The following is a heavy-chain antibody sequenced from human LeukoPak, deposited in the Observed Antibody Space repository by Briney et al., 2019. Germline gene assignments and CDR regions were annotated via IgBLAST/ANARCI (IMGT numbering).Heavy chain of an antibody. CDR2: IWYDGSNK. D-gene: IGHD2-15*01. J-gene: IGHJ3*02. CDR1: GFTFSSYG. V-gene: IGHV3-33*01. Sequence: GGSLRLSCAASGFTFSSYGMHWVRQAPGKGLEWVAVIWYDGSNKYYADSVKGRFTISRDNPKNTLYLQMNSLRAEDTAVYYCARNHCSGGSCYSGDDAFDIWGQGTMVTVSS. CDR3: ARNHCSGGSCYSGDDAFDI.